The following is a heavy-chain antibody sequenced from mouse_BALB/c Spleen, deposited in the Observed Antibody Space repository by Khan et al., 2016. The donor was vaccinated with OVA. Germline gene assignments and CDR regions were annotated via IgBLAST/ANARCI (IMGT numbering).Heavy chain of an antibody. CDR2: INSDGYYT. Sequence: EVELVESGGDLVKPGGSLRLSCAASGFTFSTYGMSWVRQPPDKRLVWVSTINSDGYYTYSPDTVKGRFTISRNNAENHLYLQMLSLKSEDTAIYYCASHLTGSFAYWGQGTLVTVSA. J-gene: IGHJ3*01. CDR1: GFTFSTYG. CDR3: ASHLTGSFAY. D-gene: IGHD4-1*01. V-gene: IGHV5-6*01.